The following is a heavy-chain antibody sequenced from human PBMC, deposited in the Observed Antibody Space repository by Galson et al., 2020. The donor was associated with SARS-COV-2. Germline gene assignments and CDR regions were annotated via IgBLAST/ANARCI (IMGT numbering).Heavy chain of an antibody. J-gene: IGHJ1*01. Sequence: GGSLRLSCVASGFTFSSSGMHWVRQAPGKGLEWVAVIWYDGSYKYYADSVKGRFTIYRDNSKKTLYLQMNSLRAEDTAVYYCARYSSTDALEDWGRGARVTVSS. D-gene: IGHD2-2*01. CDR1: GFTFSSSG. CDR2: IWYDGSYK. CDR3: ARYSSTDALED. V-gene: IGHV3-33*01.